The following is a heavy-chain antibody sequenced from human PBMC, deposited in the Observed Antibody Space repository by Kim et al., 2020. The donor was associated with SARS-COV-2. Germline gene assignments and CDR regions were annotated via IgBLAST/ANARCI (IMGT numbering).Heavy chain of an antibody. CDR1: GFTFINNY. J-gene: IGHJ4*02. Sequence: GSPRLSCAASGFTFINNYMSWVRQAPEKGLEWVANILEGGSEKYYVDSVKGRFTISRDNVNNILYLQMDSLRADDTGVYYCVRVSSALENWGQGALVTVSS. D-gene: IGHD3-10*01. V-gene: IGHV3-7*01. CDR3: VRVSSALEN. CDR2: ILEGGSEK.